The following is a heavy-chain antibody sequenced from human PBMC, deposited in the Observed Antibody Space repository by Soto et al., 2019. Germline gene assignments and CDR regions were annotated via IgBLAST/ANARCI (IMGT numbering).Heavy chain of an antibody. CDR3: AREGRSAAPQAGFDL. J-gene: IGHJ4*02. D-gene: IGHD3-10*01. V-gene: IGHV4-31*03. CDR1: GNSISTGAYY. Sequence: QVQLQESGPGLLKPSQTLSLTCTVSGNSISTGAYYWSWLHQHPVKGLEWIGHIFYSGNTHYSPSLESRVTISVDTSKNQFSIKLTSVTVADTAVYYCAREGRSAAPQAGFDLWGQGTLVTVSS. CDR2: IFYSGNT.